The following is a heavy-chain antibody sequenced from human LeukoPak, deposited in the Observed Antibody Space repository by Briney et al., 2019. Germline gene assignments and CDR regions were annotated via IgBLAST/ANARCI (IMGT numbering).Heavy chain of an antibody. CDR3: ARDQRGKGDFDY. J-gene: IGHJ4*02. CDR1: GYTFTGYY. V-gene: IGHV1-2*02. CDR2: INPNRGVT. Sequence: ASVKVSCKASGYTFTGYYMHWVRQAPGQGLEWMGWINPNRGVTNYAQKFQGRVTMTRDTSISTAYMELSRLRSDDTAVYYCARDQRGKGDFDYWGQGILVTVSS. D-gene: IGHD1-26*01.